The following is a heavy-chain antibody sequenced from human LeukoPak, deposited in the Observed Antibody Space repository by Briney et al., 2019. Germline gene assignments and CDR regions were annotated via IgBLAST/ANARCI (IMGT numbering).Heavy chain of an antibody. V-gene: IGHV4-61*02. CDR3: AKSDGSGSYFDS. Sequence: PSETLSLTCTVSGGSISSGSFYWSWIRQPAGKGLEWIGRIYTTGSTNYNPSLKSRVTISVDTSKNQFSLKLSPVTAADTAVYYCAKSDGSGSYFDSWGQGTLVTVSS. D-gene: IGHD3-10*01. CDR2: IYTTGST. J-gene: IGHJ4*02. CDR1: GGSISSGSFY.